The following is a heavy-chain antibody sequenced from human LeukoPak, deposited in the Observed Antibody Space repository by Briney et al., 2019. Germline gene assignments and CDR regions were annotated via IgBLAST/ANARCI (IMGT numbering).Heavy chain of an antibody. CDR1: GFTFSSYA. J-gene: IGHJ4*02. CDR3: ARDYYDNSGYSGEFMDF. D-gene: IGHD3-22*01. CDR2: IKDDGSEK. V-gene: IGHV3-7*04. Sequence: GGSLRLSCAASGFTFSSYAMSWVRQAPGKGLEWVANIKDDGSEKYYVDSVKGRFTISRDSAKNSLSLQMNSLRAEDTAVYYCARDYYDNSGYSGEFMDFWGQGTLVTVSS.